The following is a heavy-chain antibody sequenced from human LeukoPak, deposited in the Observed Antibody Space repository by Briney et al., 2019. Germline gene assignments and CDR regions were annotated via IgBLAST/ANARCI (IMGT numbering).Heavy chain of an antibody. D-gene: IGHD1-26*01. CDR2: ISYDGSNK. CDR3: ARELSIVGAL. CDR1: GFTFSSYA. Sequence: PGRSLRLSCAASGFTFSSYAMHWVRQAPGKGLEWVAVISYDGSNKYYADSVKGRFTISRDNSKNTLYLQMNSLRAEGTAVYYCARELSIVGALWGQGTLVTVSS. V-gene: IGHV3-30-3*01. J-gene: IGHJ4*02.